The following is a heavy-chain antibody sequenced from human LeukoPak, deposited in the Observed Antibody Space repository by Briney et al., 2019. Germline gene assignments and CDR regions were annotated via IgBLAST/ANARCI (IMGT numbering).Heavy chain of an antibody. CDR2: INAGNGNT. Sequence: ASVTVSCKASGYTFTSYAMHWVRQAPGQRLEWMGWINAGNGNTKYSQKFQGRVTITRDTSASTAYMELSNLRSEDTAVYYCARDGGLYCGGDCYFDYWGQGTLVTVSS. J-gene: IGHJ4*02. V-gene: IGHV1-3*01. CDR3: ARDGGLYCGGDCYFDY. CDR1: GYTFTSYA. D-gene: IGHD2-21*02.